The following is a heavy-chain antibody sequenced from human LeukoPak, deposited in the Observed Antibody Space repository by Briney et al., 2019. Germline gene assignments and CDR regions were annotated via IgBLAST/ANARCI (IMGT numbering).Heavy chain of an antibody. J-gene: IGHJ4*02. Sequence: GGSLRLSCAASGSTFTSYGMNWVRQAPGKGLEWVSYSSSRKNTIYYADSVKGRFTVSRDNAKNSLYLQMNSLRADDTAVYYCARGGELAALDYWGQGTLVTVSS. D-gene: IGHD1-26*01. CDR2: SSSRKNTI. V-gene: IGHV3-48*01. CDR1: GSTFTSYG. CDR3: ARGGELAALDY.